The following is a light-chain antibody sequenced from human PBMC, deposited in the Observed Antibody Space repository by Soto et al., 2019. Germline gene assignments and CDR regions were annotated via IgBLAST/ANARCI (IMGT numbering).Light chain of an antibody. Sequence: QSVLTQPASVSGSPGQSITISCTGTSSDIGGYNYVSWYQQHPGKAPKLVISEVTNRPSGVSNRFSGSKSGNTASLTISRLQTEDEADYYCCSYTITSTPFVLGTGTKVTVL. CDR1: SSDIGGYNY. V-gene: IGLV2-14*01. CDR2: EVT. CDR3: CSYTITSTPFV. J-gene: IGLJ1*01.